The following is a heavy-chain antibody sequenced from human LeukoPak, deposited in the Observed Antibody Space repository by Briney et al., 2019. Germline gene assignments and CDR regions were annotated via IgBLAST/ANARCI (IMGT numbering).Heavy chain of an antibody. J-gene: IGHJ4*02. CDR3: ARDGDGYNSPRLGFDY. CDR2: IIPIFGTA. Sequence: ASVKVSCKASRGTFSSYAISWVRQAPGQGLEWMGGIIPIFGTANYAQKFQGRVTITADEYTSTAYLELRSLRSEDTDVYLCARDGDGYNSPRLGFDYWGQGTLGTV. CDR1: RGTFSSYA. D-gene: IGHD5-24*01. V-gene: IGHV1-69*13.